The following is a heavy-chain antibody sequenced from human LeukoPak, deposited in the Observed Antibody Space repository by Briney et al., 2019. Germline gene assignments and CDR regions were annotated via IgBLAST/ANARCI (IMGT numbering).Heavy chain of an antibody. J-gene: IGHJ4*02. V-gene: IGHV3-30*02. D-gene: IGHD6-25*01. CDR3: AKGWPFKARLTLDY. Sequence: GGSLRLSCAASGFTFSSYGMHWVRQAPGKGLEWVAFIRYDGSNKYYADSVKGRFTISRDNSKNTLYLQMNSLRAEDTAVYYCAKGWPFKARLTLDYWGQGTLVTVSS. CDR2: IRYDGSNK. CDR1: GFTFSSYG.